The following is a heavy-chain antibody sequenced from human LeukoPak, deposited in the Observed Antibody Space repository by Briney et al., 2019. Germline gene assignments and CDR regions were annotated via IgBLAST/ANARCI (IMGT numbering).Heavy chain of an antibody. CDR1: GGSISSYY. CDR3: ARETYYDILTGYFYYYYYMDV. CDR2: IYTSGST. V-gene: IGHV4-4*07. Sequence: PSGTLSLTCTVSGGSISSYYWSWIRQPAGKGLEWIGRIYTSGSTNYNPSLKSRVTMSVDTSKNQFSLKLSSVTAADTAVYYCARETYYDILTGYFYYYYYMDVWGKGTTVTISS. D-gene: IGHD3-9*01. J-gene: IGHJ6*03.